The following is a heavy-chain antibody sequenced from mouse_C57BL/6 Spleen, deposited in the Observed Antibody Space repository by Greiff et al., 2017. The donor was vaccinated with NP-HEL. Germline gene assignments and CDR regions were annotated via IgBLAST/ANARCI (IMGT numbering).Heavy chain of an antibody. CDR2: IWRGGST. Sequence: VNVVESGPGLVQPSQSLSITCTVSGFSLTSYGVHWVRQSPGKGLEWLGVIWRGGSTDYNAAFMSRLSITKDNSKSQVFFKMNSLQADDTAIYYCAKNYYGSFPAMDYWGQGTSVTVSS. D-gene: IGHD1-1*01. CDR3: AKNYYGSFPAMDY. CDR1: GFSLTSYG. J-gene: IGHJ4*01. V-gene: IGHV2-5*01.